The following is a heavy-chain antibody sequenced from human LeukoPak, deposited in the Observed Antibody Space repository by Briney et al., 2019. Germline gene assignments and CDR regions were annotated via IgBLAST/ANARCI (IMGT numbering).Heavy chain of an antibody. D-gene: IGHD3-22*01. CDR3: ASLGGYYESSSYSQLDAFDI. CDR2: VHHSGTA. Sequence: SETLSLTCTVSNGSISNYFWSWIRQPPGKGLEWIGYVHHSGTANYNPYLMSRVNISIDTSEHRLSLTLSSVTAADTALYYCASLGGYYESSSYSQLDAFDIWGQGTMVTVSS. J-gene: IGHJ3*02. V-gene: IGHV4-59*01. CDR1: NGSISNYF.